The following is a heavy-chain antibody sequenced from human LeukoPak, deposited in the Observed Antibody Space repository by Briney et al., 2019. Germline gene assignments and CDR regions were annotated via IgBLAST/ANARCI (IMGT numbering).Heavy chain of an antibody. Sequence: GGSLRLSCAASGFTVSSNYMSWVRQAPGKGLEWVSVIYSGGSTYYADSVKGRFTISRDNSKNTLYLQMNSLRAEDTAVYYCARALFDSSGYPSPILDYWGQGTLVTVS. D-gene: IGHD3-22*01. J-gene: IGHJ4*02. V-gene: IGHV3-66*01. CDR2: IYSGGST. CDR3: ARALFDSSGYPSPILDY. CDR1: GFTVSSNY.